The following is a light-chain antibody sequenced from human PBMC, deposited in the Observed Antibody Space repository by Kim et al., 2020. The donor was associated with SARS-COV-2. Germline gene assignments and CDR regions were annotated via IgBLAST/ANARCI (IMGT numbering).Light chain of an antibody. V-gene: IGKV3-20*01. CDR3: QQAKR. CDR2: SAS. J-gene: IGKJ1*01. Sequence: EIVLPQSPGTLSLSPGERATLSCRASQSISSNYLSWYQQKPGQAPRLLIYSASSRATGIPDRFSGSGSGTDFTLTISRLEPEDFAVYYCQQAKRFGQGTKVDIK. CDR1: QSISSNY.